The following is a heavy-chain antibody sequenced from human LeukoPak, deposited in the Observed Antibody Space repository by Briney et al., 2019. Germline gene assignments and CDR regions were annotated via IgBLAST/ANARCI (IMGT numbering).Heavy chain of an antibody. Sequence: GGSLRLSCGASGLTFSTYSMNWVRQAPGKGLEWVSYISSDSGTRYYADSVKGRFTISRDNSKNTLYLQMNSLRAEDTAVYYCAKESPLGVVVPAATRESDYWGQGTLVTVSS. J-gene: IGHJ4*02. CDR3: AKESPLGVVVPAATRESDY. CDR2: ISSDSGTR. D-gene: IGHD2-2*01. CDR1: GLTFSTYS. V-gene: IGHV3-48*01.